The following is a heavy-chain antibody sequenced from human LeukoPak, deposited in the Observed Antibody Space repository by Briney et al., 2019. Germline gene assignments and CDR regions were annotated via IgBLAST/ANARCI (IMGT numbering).Heavy chain of an antibody. CDR1: GGSISSGDYS. CDR3: ARHTSGSSRLFDY. V-gene: IGHV4-30-2*03. D-gene: IGHD5-12*01. CDR2: IYHSGST. J-gene: IGHJ4*02. Sequence: PSETLSLTCAVSGGSISSGDYSWSWIRQPPGTGLEWIGYIYHSGSTYYNPSLKSRVSMSLDTSKNQFSLKLSSVTAAGTAVYYCARHTSGSSRLFDYWGQGTLVTVSS.